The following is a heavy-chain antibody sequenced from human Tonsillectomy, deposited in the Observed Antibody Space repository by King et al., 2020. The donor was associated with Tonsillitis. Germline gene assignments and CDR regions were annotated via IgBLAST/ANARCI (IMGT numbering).Heavy chain of an antibody. CDR3: ARHGYDFWSGYFSYFFDS. D-gene: IGHD3-3*01. Sequence: QLQLQESGPGLVKPSETLSLTCTVSAGSISSSSYYWGWIRQPPGKGLEWIGSFYYAGNTYSNPSLRSRVTISVDSSKNQFSLKLSSVTAADTAVYYCARHGYDFWSGYFSYFFDSWGQGTLVTVSA. CDR1: AGSISSSSYY. V-gene: IGHV4-39*01. J-gene: IGHJ4*02. CDR2: FYYAGNT.